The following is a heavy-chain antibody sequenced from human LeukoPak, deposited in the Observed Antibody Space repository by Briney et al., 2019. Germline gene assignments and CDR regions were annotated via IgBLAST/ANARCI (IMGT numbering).Heavy chain of an antibody. V-gene: IGHV4-39*07. CDR3: ARGNRLASPLYYFDY. D-gene: IGHD3-9*01. Sequence: KPSETLSLTCTVSGGSISSSSYYWGWIRQPPGKGLEWIGSIYYSGSTNYNPSLKSRVTISVDTSKNQFSLKLSSVTAADTAVYYCARGNRLASPLYYFDYWGQGTLVTVSS. J-gene: IGHJ4*02. CDR1: GGSISSSSYY. CDR2: IYYSGST.